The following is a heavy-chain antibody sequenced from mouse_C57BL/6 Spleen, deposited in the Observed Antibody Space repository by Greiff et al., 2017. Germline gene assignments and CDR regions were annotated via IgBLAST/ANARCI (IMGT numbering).Heavy chain of an antibody. Sequence: DVMLVESGGGLVKPGGSLKLSCAASGFTFSSYAMSWVRQTPEKRLEWVATISDGGSYTYYPDNVKGRFTISRDNAKNNLYLRMSHLKSEDTAMYYCARGGELAWFAYWGQGTLVTVSA. D-gene: IGHD4-1*01. V-gene: IGHV5-4*03. CDR2: ISDGGSYT. CDR3: ARGGELAWFAY. CDR1: GFTFSSYA. J-gene: IGHJ3*01.